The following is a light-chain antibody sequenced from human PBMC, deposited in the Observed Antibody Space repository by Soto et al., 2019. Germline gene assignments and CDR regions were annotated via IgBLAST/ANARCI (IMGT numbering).Light chain of an antibody. Sequence: EIVMKQSPATLSVSPCERATLSCRASQSVSSNLAWYQQKPGQAPRLLIYGASTRATGIPARFSGSGSGTEFTLTISSLQSEDFAVYYCQQYNNWPRITFGQGTRLEIK. V-gene: IGKV3-15*01. CDR1: QSVSSN. J-gene: IGKJ5*01. CDR3: QQYNNWPRIT. CDR2: GAS.